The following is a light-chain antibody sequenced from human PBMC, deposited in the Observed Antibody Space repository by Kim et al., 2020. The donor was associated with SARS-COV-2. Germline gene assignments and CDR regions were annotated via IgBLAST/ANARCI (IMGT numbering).Light chain of an antibody. J-gene: IGLJ3*02. Sequence: QRVTISCTGSTSNIGAGYDVHWYQQLPGTAPKLLIFGNTNRPSGVPDRFSGSRSGTSASLAITGLQTEDEAHYHCQSFDSSLSGSVFGGGTQLTVL. CDR3: QSFDSSLSGSV. CDR1: TSNIGAGYD. V-gene: IGLV1-40*01. CDR2: GNT.